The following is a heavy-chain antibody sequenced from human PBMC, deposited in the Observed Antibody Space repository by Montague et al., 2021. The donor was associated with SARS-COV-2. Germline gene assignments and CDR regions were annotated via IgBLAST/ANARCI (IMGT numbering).Heavy chain of an antibody. Sequence: CAISGDSVSSNTGAWNWIRQSPSRGLEWLGRTYYRSRWYNDYALSVRSRITINPDTSKNQFSLKLSSVTAADTAVYYCARVISRQNNIVVVGLYYFDYWGQGTLVTVSS. CDR3: ARVISRQNNIVVVGLYYFDY. V-gene: IGHV6-1*01. CDR2: TYYRSRWYN. J-gene: IGHJ4*02. D-gene: IGHD2-15*01. CDR1: GDSVSSNTGA.